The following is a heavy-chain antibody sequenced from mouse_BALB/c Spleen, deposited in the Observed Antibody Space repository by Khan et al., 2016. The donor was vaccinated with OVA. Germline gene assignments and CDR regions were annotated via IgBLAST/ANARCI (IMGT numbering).Heavy chain of an antibody. J-gene: IGHJ3*01. CDR1: GDSISSGY. CDR2: MISSGYT. D-gene: IGHD2-14*01. Sequence: EVQLQESGPSLVQPSQTLSLTCSVTGDSISSGYWSWIRKFPGNKLEYMGYMISSGYTYYNPSLKSRISITRHTSKNQYYLQLNSVTTEDTATYYCARSTYRYAFAYWGRGPLVTVSA. CDR3: ARSTYRYAFAY. V-gene: IGHV3-8*02.